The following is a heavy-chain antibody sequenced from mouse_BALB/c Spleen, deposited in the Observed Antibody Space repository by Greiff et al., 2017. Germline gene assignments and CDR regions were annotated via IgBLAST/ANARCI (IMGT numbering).Heavy chain of an antibody. J-gene: IGHJ2*01. CDR1: GYSITSGYY. CDR2: ISYDGSN. CDR3: ARDGGSYGNYGGFDY. Sequence: EVKVEESGPGLVKPSQSLSLTCSVTGYSITSGYYWNWIRQFPGNKLEWMGYISYDGSNNYNPSLKNRISITRDTSKNQFFLKLNSVTTEDTATYYCARDGGSYGNYGGFDYWGQGTTLTVSS. D-gene: IGHD2-1*01. V-gene: IGHV3-6*02.